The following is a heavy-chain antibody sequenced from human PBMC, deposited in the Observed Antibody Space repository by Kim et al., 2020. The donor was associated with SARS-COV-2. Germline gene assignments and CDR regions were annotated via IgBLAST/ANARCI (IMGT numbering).Heavy chain of an antibody. D-gene: IGHD3-22*01. Sequence: YAGSVEGRFTISRDDSKNTAYLHMTSLKAEDTAMYYCFRRVVTILEFDPWGQGTPVTVSS. V-gene: IGHV3-73*01. CDR3: FRRVVTILEFDP. J-gene: IGHJ5*02.